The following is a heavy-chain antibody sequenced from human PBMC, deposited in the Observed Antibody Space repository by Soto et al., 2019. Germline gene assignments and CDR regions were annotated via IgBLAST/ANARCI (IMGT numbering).Heavy chain of an antibody. CDR2: IYYSGST. V-gene: IGHV4-30-4*01. J-gene: IGHJ5*02. Sequence: QVQLQESGPGLVKPSQTLSLTCTVSGGSISSGDYYWSWIRQPPGKGLEWIGYIYYSGSTYYNPSLKSRVTIXXDXSXXQFSLKLSSVTAADTAVYYCASAPPDYGDPNWFDPWGQGTLVTVSS. CDR1: GGSISSGDYY. CDR3: ASAPPDYGDPNWFDP. D-gene: IGHD4-17*01.